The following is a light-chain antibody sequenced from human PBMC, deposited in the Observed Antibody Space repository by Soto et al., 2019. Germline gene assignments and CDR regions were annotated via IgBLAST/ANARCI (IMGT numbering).Light chain of an antibody. Sequence: EIVLTQSPGTLSLSPGERATLSCRASQSVTYLVWYQQKPGQAPRLLIYGASSRATGIPDRFSGSGSGTDFNLPISRLEPEDFAVYYCQHYGSSPWTFGQGTKVEIK. CDR3: QHYGSSPWT. CDR1: QSVTY. J-gene: IGKJ1*01. CDR2: GAS. V-gene: IGKV3-20*01.